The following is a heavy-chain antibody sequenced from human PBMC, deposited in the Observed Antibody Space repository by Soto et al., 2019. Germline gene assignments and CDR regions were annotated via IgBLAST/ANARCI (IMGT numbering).Heavy chain of an antibody. Sequence: SETLSLTCTVSGGSISNYYWSWIRQPPGKGLEWIGYIYYSGIANYNPSLKSRVTISVDTSKNQFSLKLSSATAADTAMYYCARETTGGDWLDPWGQGTLVTVSS. CDR3: ARETTGGDWLDP. J-gene: IGHJ5*02. V-gene: IGHV4-59*01. CDR1: GGSISNYY. CDR2: IYYSGIA. D-gene: IGHD4-4*01.